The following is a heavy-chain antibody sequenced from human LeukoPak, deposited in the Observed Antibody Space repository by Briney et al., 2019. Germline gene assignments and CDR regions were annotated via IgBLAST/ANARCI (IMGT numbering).Heavy chain of an antibody. CDR1: GFTFSSYA. Sequence: PGGSLRLSCAASGFTFSSYAMSWVRQAPGKGLEWVSAISDSGGSTYYADSVKGRFTISRDNSKNTLYLQMNSLRAEDTAVYYCAKKSLVRQMGLYFDYWGQGTLVTVSS. CDR2: ISDSGGST. D-gene: IGHD5-24*01. V-gene: IGHV3-23*01. J-gene: IGHJ4*02. CDR3: AKKSLVRQMGLYFDY.